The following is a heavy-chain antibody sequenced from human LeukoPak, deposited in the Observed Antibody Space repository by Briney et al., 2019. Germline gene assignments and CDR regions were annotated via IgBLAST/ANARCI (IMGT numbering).Heavy chain of an antibody. J-gene: IGHJ4*02. D-gene: IGHD1-1*01. V-gene: IGHV4-4*09. CDR3: ARRRTTGTTGYFDY. CDR1: GGSISSYY. Sequence: SETLSLTCTVSGGSISSYYWSWIRQPPGKGLEWIGYIYTSESTNYNPSLKSRVTISVDTSKNQFSLMLSSVTAADTAFYYCARRRTTGTTGYFDYWGRGILVTVSS. CDR2: IYTSEST.